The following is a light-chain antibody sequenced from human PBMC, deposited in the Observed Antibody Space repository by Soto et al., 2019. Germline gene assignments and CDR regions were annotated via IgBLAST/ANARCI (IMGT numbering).Light chain of an antibody. V-gene: IGKV3-15*01. CDR2: GAS. CDR1: QSVSSSY. J-gene: IGKJ5*01. CDR3: QQYNNWPPIT. Sequence: EIVLKQSPCTLSLSPGERATLSCRASQSVSSSYLAWYQQKPGQAPRLLIYGASTRATGIPARFSGSGSGTEFTLTISSLQSEDFAVYYCQQYNNWPPITFGQGTRLEI.